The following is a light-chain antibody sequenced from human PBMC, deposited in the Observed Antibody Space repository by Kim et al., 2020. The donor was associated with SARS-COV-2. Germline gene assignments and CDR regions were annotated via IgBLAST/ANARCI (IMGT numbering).Light chain of an antibody. J-gene: IGKJ5*01. CDR3: QQYNSYPPT. CDR2: AAS. CDR1: QGINNH. V-gene: IGKV1-16*01. Sequence: ASVRDRVTITCRASQGINNHLAWFQQKPGKAPKSLIYAASSLQGGVPVRFSGSGSGTDFTLTIRSLQPEDAASYYCQQYNSYPPTFGQGTRLEIK.